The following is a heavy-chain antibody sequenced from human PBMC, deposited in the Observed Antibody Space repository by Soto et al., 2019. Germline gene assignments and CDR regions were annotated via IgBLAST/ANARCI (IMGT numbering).Heavy chain of an antibody. Sequence: GGSLRLSCAASGFTFSSYAMSWVRQAPGKGLEWVSAISGSGGSTYYADSVKGRFTISRHNSKNTLYLQMNSLRAEDTAVYYCARVDAGWYVDYWGQGTLVPVSS. J-gene: IGHJ4*02. CDR1: GFTFSSYA. V-gene: IGHV3-23*01. CDR3: ARVDAGWYVDY. CDR2: ISGSGGST. D-gene: IGHD6-19*01.